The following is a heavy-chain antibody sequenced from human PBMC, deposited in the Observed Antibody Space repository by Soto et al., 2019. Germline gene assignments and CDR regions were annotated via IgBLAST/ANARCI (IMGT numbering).Heavy chain of an antibody. CDR3: ARDNGLGPPTY. Sequence: GGSLRLSCAASGFTFDDYAMHWVRQAPGEGLEWVSGISWNSGSIGYADSVKGRFTISRDNAKNSLYLQMNSLRSEDTAVYYCARDNGLGPPTYWGQGTLVTVSS. CDR1: GFTFDDYA. V-gene: IGHV3-9*01. CDR2: ISWNSGSI. J-gene: IGHJ4*02. D-gene: IGHD3-16*01.